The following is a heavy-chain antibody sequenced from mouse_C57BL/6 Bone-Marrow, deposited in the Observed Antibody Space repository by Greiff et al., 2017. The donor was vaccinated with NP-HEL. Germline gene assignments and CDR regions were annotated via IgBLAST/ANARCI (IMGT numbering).Heavy chain of an antibody. V-gene: IGHV1-50*01. CDR2: IDPSDSYT. Sequence: QVQLKQPGAELVKPGASVKLSCKASGYTFTSYWMQWVKQRPGQGLEWIGEIDPSDSYTNYNQKFKGKATLTVDTSSSTAYMQLSSLTSEDSAVYYCARSDYSNYDWYFDVWGTGTTVTVSS. CDR3: ARSDYSNYDWYFDV. D-gene: IGHD2-5*01. J-gene: IGHJ1*03. CDR1: GYTFTSYW.